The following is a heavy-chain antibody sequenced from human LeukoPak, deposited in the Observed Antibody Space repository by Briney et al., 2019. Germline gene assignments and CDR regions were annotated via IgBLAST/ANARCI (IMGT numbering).Heavy chain of an antibody. CDR1: GFTFSSYW. CDR2: IKQGGSEK. D-gene: IGHD3-22*01. V-gene: IGHV3-7*01. CDR3: ARSGYDSSSYHDAFDI. Sequence: HPGGSLRLSCAACGFTFSSYWMSWVRQAPGKGLEGVANIKQGGSEKYYVVSVRGRFTISRDNAKNSLYLQINSLRAEDTAVDYCARSGYDSSSYHDAFDIWGQGTMVTVSS. J-gene: IGHJ3*02.